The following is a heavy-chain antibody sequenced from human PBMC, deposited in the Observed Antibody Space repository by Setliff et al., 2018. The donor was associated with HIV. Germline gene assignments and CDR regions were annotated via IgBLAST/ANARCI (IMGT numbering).Heavy chain of an antibody. D-gene: IGHD5-12*01. CDR3: ARDRHNGDGAYDFDY. Sequence: PGGSLRLSCAASGFNFSSHTMNWIRQAPGKGLEWVSSISSTGTYIYYADSMKGRFTVSRDDTKNSLYLQMNNLRVEDTAVYYCARDRHNGDGAYDFDYWGQGTLVTVSS. CDR2: ISSTGTYI. CDR1: GFNFSSHT. J-gene: IGHJ4*02. V-gene: IGHV3-21*01.